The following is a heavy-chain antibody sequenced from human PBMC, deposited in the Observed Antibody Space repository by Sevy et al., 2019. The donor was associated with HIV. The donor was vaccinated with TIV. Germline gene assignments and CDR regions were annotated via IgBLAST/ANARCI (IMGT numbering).Heavy chain of an antibody. J-gene: IGHJ4*02. V-gene: IGHV3-33*01. CDR2: IWYDGSNK. CDR1: GFTFSSYG. CDR3: ARDPCSGGSCYSPFDY. Sequence: GGSLRLSCAASGFTFSSYGMHWVRQAPGKGLEWVAVIWYDGSNKYYADSVKGRFTISRDNSKNTLYLQMNSLRAEDTAVYYCARDPCSGGSCYSPFDYWGQGTLVTVSS. D-gene: IGHD2-15*01.